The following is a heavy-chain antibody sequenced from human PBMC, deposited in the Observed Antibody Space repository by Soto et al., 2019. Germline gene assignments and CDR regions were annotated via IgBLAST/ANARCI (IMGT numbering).Heavy chain of an antibody. CDR3: ARHSPPMYDILTGTTLDPYYGMDV. D-gene: IGHD3-9*01. V-gene: IGHV4-59*08. Sequence: SETQSFTCSVSGGSISSYYWSWIRQPPGKGLEWIGYIYYSVSTNYNPSLKSRVTISVDTSKNQFSLKLSSVTAADTAVYYCARHSPPMYDILTGTTLDPYYGMDVWGQGTTVTVSS. J-gene: IGHJ6*02. CDR2: IYYSVST. CDR1: GGSISSYY.